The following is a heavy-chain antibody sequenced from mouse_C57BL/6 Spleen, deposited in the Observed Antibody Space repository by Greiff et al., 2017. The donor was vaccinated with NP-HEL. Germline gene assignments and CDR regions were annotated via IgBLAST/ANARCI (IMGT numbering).Heavy chain of an antibody. Sequence: VQLQQSGPGLVQPSQSLSITCTVSGFSLTSYGVHWVRQSPGKGLEWLGVIWSGGSTDYNAAFISRLSISKDNSKIQVFFKMNSLQADDTAIYYCAIYGNYGYFDVWGTGTTVTVSS. CDR2: IWSGGST. CDR3: AIYGNYGYFDV. J-gene: IGHJ1*03. CDR1: GFSLTSYG. D-gene: IGHD2-1*01. V-gene: IGHV2-2*01.